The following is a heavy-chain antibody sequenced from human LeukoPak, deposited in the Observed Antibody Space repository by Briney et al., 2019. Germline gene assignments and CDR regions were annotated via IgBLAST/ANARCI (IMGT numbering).Heavy chain of an antibody. CDR3: ATGLTPNTFDV. J-gene: IGHJ3*01. D-gene: IGHD2-21*02. CDR1: GYSPSDYN. V-gene: IGHV1-8*02. Sequence: ASAKVSCKASGYSPSDYNINWVRQATGQGLGWMGSMNPKSGDPVYAQKFQGRVTMTRDTSTNTVDMELSSLRSEDTAAYYCATGLTPNTFDVWGQGTMVTVSS. CDR2: MNPKSGDP.